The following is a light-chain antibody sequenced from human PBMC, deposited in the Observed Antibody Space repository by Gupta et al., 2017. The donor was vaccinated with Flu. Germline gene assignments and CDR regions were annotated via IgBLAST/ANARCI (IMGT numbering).Light chain of an antibody. CDR3: QQYDTLPLS. J-gene: IGKJ5*01. CDR1: QDITYY. V-gene: IGKV1-33*01. Sequence: PSSLSASVGDRVTITCQASQDITYYLNWYQQKPGRAPRLLIYDASTFETGVPSRFSASGSGTEFTFTISSLQPEDLATYHCQQYDTLPLSFGHWTRMKIK. CDR2: DAS.